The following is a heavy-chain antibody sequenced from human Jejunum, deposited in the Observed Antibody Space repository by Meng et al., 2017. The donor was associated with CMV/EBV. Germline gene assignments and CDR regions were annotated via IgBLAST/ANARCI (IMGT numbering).Heavy chain of an antibody. J-gene: IGHJ4*02. D-gene: IGHD5-12*01. CDR1: GFSLRARGTS. CDR2: VDWDGEK. CDR3: ARIHGPSGYYDFDY. V-gene: IGHV2-70*19. Sequence: GFSLRARGTSVTWVRPPPGKALEWLALVDWDGEKDYDKFLTPRLSISRDTSKNQVLLTMINVGPADTATYYCARIHGPSGYYDFDYWGRGALVTVSS.